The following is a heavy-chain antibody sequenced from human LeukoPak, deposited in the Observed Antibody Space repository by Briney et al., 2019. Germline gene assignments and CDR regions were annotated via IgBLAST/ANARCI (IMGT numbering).Heavy chain of an antibody. CDR3: ARDGAECSSTRCQPYYFDY. D-gene: IGHD2-2*01. CDR2: IISILGIA. V-gene: IGHV1-69*04. J-gene: IGHJ4*02. Sequence: ASVKVSCKASVGTFSRYTISWVRPAAGRGLDWMGRIISILGIANYAQKFQGRVTITADKSTSTAYMQLSSLRSEDTAVYYCARDGAECSSTRCQPYYFDYWGQGTLVTVSS. CDR1: VGTFSRYT.